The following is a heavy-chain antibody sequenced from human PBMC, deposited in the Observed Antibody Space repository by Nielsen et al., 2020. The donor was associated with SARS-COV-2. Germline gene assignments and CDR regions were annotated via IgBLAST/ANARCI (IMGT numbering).Heavy chain of an antibody. D-gene: IGHD3-3*01. CDR1: GYTFTSYG. J-gene: IGHJ6*02. CDR2: ISAYNGNT. V-gene: IGHV1-18*04. Sequence: ASVPVSCKASGYTFTSYGISWVRQAPAQGLEWMGWISAYNGNTNYAQKFQGRVTITADESTSTVYMELSSLRSEDTAVYYCARVRANYDFWSGSWRPLSHYYYYYGMDVWGQGTTVTVSS. CDR3: ARVRANYDFWSGSWRPLSHYYYYYGMDV.